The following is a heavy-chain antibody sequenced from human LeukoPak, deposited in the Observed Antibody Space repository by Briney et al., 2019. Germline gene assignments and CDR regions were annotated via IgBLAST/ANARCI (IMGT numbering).Heavy chain of an antibody. CDR2: ISWNSGSI. CDR1: GFTFDDYA. Sequence: GGSLRLSCAASGFTFDDYAMHWARQAPGKGLEWVSGISWNSGSIGYADSVKGRFTISRDNAKNSLYLQMNSLRAEDTALYYCAKSSSGWYDYWGQGTLVTVSS. CDR3: AKSSSGWYDY. J-gene: IGHJ4*02. V-gene: IGHV3-9*01. D-gene: IGHD6-19*01.